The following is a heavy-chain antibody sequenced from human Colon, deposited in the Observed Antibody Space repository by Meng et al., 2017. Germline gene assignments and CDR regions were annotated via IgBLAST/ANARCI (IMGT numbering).Heavy chain of an antibody. V-gene: IGHV1-2*02. CDR2: IVPNSGDT. CDR3: ARSTPSLDY. CDR1: GYTFSDCY. Sequence: QVQLVQSGTEVKRPGASMKVSCKASGYTFSDCYIHWVRQAPGQGLEWMGWIVPNSGDTNYAQKFQGRATMTRDTSISTTYMELSRLTSDDTAVYYCARSTPSLDYWGQGTLVTVSS. D-gene: IGHD2-15*01. J-gene: IGHJ4*02.